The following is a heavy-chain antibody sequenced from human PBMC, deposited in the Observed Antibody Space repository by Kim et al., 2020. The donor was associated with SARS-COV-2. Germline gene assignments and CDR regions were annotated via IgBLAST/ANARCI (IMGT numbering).Heavy chain of an antibody. CDR3: NRPYYGDYLNGDY. J-gene: IGHJ4*02. D-gene: IGHD4-17*01. Sequence: YAASVKGRFTISRDDSNNRAFLQMNSLKTEDTAVYYCNRPYYGDYLNGDYWGQGTLVTVSS. V-gene: IGHV3-73*01.